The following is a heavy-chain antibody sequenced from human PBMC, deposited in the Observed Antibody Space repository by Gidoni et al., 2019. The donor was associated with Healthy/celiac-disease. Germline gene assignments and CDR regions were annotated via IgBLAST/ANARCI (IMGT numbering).Heavy chain of an antibody. J-gene: IGHJ6*03. Sequence: QVQLVQSGAEVKKPGASGKVSCKALGSTFTVYGISWVRQAPGQGLEWMGWISAYNGNTNYAQKLQGRVTMTTDTSTSTAYMELRSLRSDDTAVYYCAREVMAYGSRDHYYYYMDVWGKGTTVTVSS. D-gene: IGHD3-10*01. CDR1: GSTFTVYG. CDR2: ISAYNGNT. V-gene: IGHV1-18*04. CDR3: AREVMAYGSRDHYYYYMDV.